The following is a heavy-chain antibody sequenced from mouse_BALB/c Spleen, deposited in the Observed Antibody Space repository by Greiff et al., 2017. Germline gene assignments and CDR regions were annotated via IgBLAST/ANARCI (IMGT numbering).Heavy chain of an antibody. D-gene: IGHD1-1*01. Sequence: VQLQQSGAELVRPGTSVKISCKASGYTFTNYWLGWVKQRPGHGLEWIGDIYPGGGYTNYNEKFKGKATLTADTSSSTPYMQLSSLTSEDSAVYFCARGYYGSSWYFDVWGAGTTVTVSS. J-gene: IGHJ1*01. CDR2: IYPGGGYT. V-gene: IGHV1-63*02. CDR3: ARGYYGSSWYFDV. CDR1: GYTFTNYW.